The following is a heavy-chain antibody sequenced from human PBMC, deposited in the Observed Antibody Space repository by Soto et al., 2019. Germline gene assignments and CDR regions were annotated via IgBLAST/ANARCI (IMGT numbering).Heavy chain of an antibody. D-gene: IGHD5-18*01. J-gene: IGHJ6*02. CDR1: GGSISSYY. CDR3: ARGYRGYSYGFLRSYGMDV. V-gene: IGHV4-59*01. CDR2: IYYSGST. Sequence: SETLSLTCTVSGGSISSYYWSWIRQPPGKGLEWIGYIYYSGSTNYNPSLKSRVTISVDTSKNQFSLKLSSVTAADTAVYYCARGYRGYSYGFLRSYGMDVWGQGTTVTVSS.